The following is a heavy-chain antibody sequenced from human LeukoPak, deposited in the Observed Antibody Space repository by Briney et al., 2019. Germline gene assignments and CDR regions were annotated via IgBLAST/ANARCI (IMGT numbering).Heavy chain of an antibody. V-gene: IGHV3-7*01. CDR3: ARALVPTDDYGDYGWFDP. CDR2: IKQDGSEK. D-gene: IGHD4-17*01. Sequence: PGGSLRLSCAASGFTFSSYWMSWVRQAPGKGLEWVANIKQDGSEKYYVDSVKGRFTISRVNAKNSLYLQMNSLRAEDTAVYYCARALVPTDDYGDYGWFDPWGQGTLVTVSS. J-gene: IGHJ5*02. CDR1: GFTFSSYW.